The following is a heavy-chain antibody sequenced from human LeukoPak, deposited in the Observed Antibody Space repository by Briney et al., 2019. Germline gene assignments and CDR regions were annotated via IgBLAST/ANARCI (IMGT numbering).Heavy chain of an antibody. J-gene: IGHJ4*02. V-gene: IGHV3-74*01. Sequence: AGALTLSCAATGFTFISYWMHWVRPAPGKGVVWVARINSGGSSTSYADAVKGRFTLSSDNDKNTLYLQMNSLRAEDTAVYYCAREAGYSHGYVLHFWGQGTMVTVSS. CDR2: INSGGSST. D-gene: IGHD5-18*01. CDR3: AREAGYSHGYVLHF. CDR1: GFTFISYW.